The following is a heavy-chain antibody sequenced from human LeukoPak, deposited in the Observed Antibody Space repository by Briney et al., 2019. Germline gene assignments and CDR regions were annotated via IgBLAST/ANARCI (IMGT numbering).Heavy chain of an antibody. CDR1: GFTFSSYE. J-gene: IGHJ2*01. CDR3: ARSFYL. Sequence: PGGSLRLSCAASGFTFSSYEMNWVRQARGKGLEWVSHISRSGSTMYYGDSVKGRFTISRDNAKNSLYLQMNSLRAEDTAVYYCARSFYLFGRGTLVTVSS. V-gene: IGHV3-48*03. CDR2: ISRSGSTM.